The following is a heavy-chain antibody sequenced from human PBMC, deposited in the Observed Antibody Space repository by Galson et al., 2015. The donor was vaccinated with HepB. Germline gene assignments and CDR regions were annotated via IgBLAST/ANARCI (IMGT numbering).Heavy chain of an antibody. CDR3: ARANNYGMDV. Sequence: SLRLSCAASGFTFNNYAMHWVRQGPGKGLVWVSRVKNDGSRTNYADSVKGRFTISRDNAKSTLYLEMIKLRAEDTAVYYCARANNYGMDVWGQGTTVIVSS. V-gene: IGHV3-74*01. CDR1: GFTFNNYA. CDR2: VKNDGSRT. J-gene: IGHJ6*02.